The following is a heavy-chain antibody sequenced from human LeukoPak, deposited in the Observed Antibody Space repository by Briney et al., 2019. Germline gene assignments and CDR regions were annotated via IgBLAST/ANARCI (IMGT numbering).Heavy chain of an antibody. D-gene: IGHD1-14*01. V-gene: IGHV3-23*01. J-gene: IGHJ3*02. CDR3: AKDYLGVGNAFDI. Sequence: HPGGSLRLSCAASGFTFSSYAMSWVRQAPGKGLEWLSGISGSGGTTYYADSVKGRFTISRDNSKNTLYLQMNSLRAEDTAVYYCAKDYLGVGNAFDIWGQGTMVTVSS. CDR1: GFTFSSYA. CDR2: ISGSGGTT.